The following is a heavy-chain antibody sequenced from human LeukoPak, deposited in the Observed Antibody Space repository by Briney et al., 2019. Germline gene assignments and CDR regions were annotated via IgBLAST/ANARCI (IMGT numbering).Heavy chain of an antibody. CDR2: ISAYNGNT. Sequence: ASVTLSCNASGSTFTIYGISWVRQAPGQGLGWMGWISAYNGNTNYAQKLQGRVTMTTDTSTSTAYMELRSLRSDDTAVYYCAADRVTPAAHSGTREFDYWGQGTLVTVSS. V-gene: IGHV1-18*01. D-gene: IGHD2-2*01. CDR1: GSTFTIYG. CDR3: AADRVTPAAHSGTREFDY. J-gene: IGHJ4*02.